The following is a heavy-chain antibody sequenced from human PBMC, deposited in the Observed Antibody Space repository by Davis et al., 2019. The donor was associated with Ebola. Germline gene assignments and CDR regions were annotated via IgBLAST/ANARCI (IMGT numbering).Heavy chain of an antibody. CDR1: GVSISSRGSY. CDR2: TYNSGNI. Sequence: PSETLSLTCTVSGVSISSRGSYWGWIRQPPGKGLEWLGTTYNSGNIYYNPSLKSRVTVSADTSKNQFSLRLTSVTAADTAVYYCARLWDDWGQGTLVIVSS. V-gene: IGHV4-39*01. J-gene: IGHJ4*02. CDR3: ARLWDD.